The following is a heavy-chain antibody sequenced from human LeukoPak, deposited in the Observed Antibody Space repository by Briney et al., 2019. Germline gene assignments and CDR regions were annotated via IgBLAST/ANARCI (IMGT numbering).Heavy chain of an antibody. CDR2: IKQDGVDK. CDR1: GFTLSRSY. J-gene: IGHJ4*02. D-gene: IGHD5-12*01. V-gene: IGHV3-7*01. CDR3: ARDPSRYDLDY. Sequence: GGSLRLSCAPSGFTLSRSYMNWVRQAPGKGLEWVATIKQDGVDKYYVDSVKGRFTISRDTAKNSLYLRMNSLRAEDTAVYYCARDPSRYDLDYWGQGTLVTVSS.